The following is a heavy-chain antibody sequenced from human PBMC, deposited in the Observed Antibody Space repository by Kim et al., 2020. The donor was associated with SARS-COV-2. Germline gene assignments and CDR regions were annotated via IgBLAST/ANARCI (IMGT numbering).Heavy chain of an antibody. V-gene: IGHV4-34*01. J-gene: IGHJ4*02. Sequence: SETLSLTCAVYGGSFSGYYWSWIRQPPGKGLEWIGEINHSGSTNYNPSLKSRVTISVDTSKNQFSLKLSSVTAADTAVYYCARARYGNWGQGTLVTVSS. CDR1: GGSFSGYY. CDR3: ARARYGN. D-gene: IGHD3-9*01. CDR2: INHSGST.